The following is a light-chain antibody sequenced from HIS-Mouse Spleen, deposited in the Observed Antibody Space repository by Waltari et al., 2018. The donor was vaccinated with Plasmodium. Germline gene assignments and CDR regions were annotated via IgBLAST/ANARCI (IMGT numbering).Light chain of an antibody. V-gene: IGLV3-10*01. CDR3: YSTDSSGNHRV. J-gene: IGLJ3*02. CDR2: EDS. CDR1: ALPNKS. Sequence: SYELTQPHSVSVSPGQTARIPFPGDALPNKSAYWYQKKSGQAPVLVIYEDSKRPSGIPERFSGSSSGTMATLTISGAQVEDEADYYCYSTDSSGNHRVFGGGTKLTVL.